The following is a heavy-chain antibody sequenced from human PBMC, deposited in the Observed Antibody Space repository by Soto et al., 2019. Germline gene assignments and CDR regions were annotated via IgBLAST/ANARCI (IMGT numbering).Heavy chain of an antibody. J-gene: IGHJ4*02. V-gene: IGHV1-24*01. D-gene: IGHD1-26*01. CDR3: AADRKIVGTIGAFDF. CDR1: ENTLTEFT. Sequence: ASVKVSCKVPENTLTEFTIDWLRDAPGKGLEWMGRSAPEEGEPIYPQKFQGRVSMTEDPSTDTAYMELTSLTSEDTAVYFCAADRKIVGTIGAFDFWGQGTLVTVSS. CDR2: SAPEEGEP.